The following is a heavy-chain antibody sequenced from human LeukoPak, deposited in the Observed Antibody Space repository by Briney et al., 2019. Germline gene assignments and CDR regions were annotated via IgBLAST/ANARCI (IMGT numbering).Heavy chain of an antibody. D-gene: IGHD5-12*01. J-gene: IGHJ4*02. CDR2: IYYSGST. CDR1: GGSISSGDYY. Sequence: SETLSLTCTVSGGSISSGDYYWSWIRQPPGKGLEWVGYIYYSGSTYYNPSLKSRVTISVDTSKNQFSLKLSSVTAADTAVYYCAGNLVATSSIDYWGQGTLVIVSS. V-gene: IGHV4-30-4*08. CDR3: AGNLVATSSIDY.